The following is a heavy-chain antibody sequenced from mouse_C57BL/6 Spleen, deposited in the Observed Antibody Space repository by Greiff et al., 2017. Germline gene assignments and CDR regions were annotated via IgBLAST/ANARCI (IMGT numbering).Heavy chain of an antibody. CDR1: GFTFSDYY. J-gene: IGHJ3*01. D-gene: IGHD2-5*01. Sequence: EVKLVESEGGLVQPGSSMKLSCTASGFTFSDYYMAWVRQVPEKGLEWVANINYDGSSTYYLDSLKSRFIISRDNAKNILYLQMSSLKSEDTATYYCASAYYSNWVFAYWGQGTLVTVSA. V-gene: IGHV5-16*01. CDR3: ASAYYSNWVFAY. CDR2: INYDGSST.